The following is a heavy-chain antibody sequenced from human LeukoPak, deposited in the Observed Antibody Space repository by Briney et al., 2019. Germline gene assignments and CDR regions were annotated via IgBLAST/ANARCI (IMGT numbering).Heavy chain of an antibody. CDR3: ARHNYYDSSGYYGNWFDP. J-gene: IGHJ5*02. D-gene: IGHD3-22*01. CDR1: GYSFTSYL. Sequence: GESLKISRKGSGYSFTSYLISWVRQMPGKGLEWMGRIDPSDSYTNYSPSFQGHVTISADKSISTAYLQWSSLNAPDTAMYYCARHNYYDSSGYYGNWFDPWGEGTLVTVSS. V-gene: IGHV5-10-1*01. CDR2: IDPSDSYT.